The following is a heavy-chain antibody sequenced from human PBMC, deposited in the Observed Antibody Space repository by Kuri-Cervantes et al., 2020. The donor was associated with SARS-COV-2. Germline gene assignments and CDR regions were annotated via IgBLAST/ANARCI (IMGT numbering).Heavy chain of an antibody. CDR2: MNPNSGNT. D-gene: IGHD1-26*01. CDR1: GYTFTSYD. J-gene: IGHJ3*02. V-gene: IGHV1-8*03. Sequence: ASVKVSCKASGYTFTSYDINWVRQATGQGLEWMGWMNPNSGNTGYAQKFQGRVTITRNTSISTAYMELSSLRSEDTAVYYCARPVSERRTTTKERVIVGAFDIWGQGTMVTVSS. CDR3: ARPVSERRTTTKERVIVGAFDI.